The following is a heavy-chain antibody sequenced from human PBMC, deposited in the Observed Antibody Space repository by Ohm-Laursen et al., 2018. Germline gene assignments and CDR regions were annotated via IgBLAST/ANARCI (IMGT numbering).Heavy chain of an antibody. CDR3: LSGSCYSST. V-gene: IGHV3-7*01. Sequence: SLRLSCSASGFTFSSYRICTVRQAPGKGLAWVANIKQDVKEKYYVDSEKGRFTVSRDKTKNTLYLQMNSVRVEDTAVYYCLSGSCYSSTWGQGTMVTVSS. D-gene: IGHD3-22*01. CDR2: IKQDVKEK. J-gene: IGHJ3*01. CDR1: GFTFSSYR.